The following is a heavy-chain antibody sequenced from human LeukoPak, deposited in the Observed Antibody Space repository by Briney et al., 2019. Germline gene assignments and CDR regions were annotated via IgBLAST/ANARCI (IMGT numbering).Heavy chain of an antibody. D-gene: IGHD6-13*01. CDR3: AKSARPYSSTWYFGF. CDR2: IYPSDSDT. Sequence: HGESLKISCKGSEYSFTSYCIGWVRQLPGKGLEWMGIIYPSDSDTRYSPSFQGQVTITADKSINTAYLQWSSLKASDTAMYYCAKSARPYSSTWYFGFWGQGTLVTVSS. CDR1: EYSFTSYC. V-gene: IGHV5-51*01. J-gene: IGHJ4*02.